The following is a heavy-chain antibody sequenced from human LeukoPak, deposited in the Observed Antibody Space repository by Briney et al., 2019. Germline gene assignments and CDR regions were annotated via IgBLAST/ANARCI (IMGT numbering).Heavy chain of an antibody. J-gene: IGHJ4*02. CDR1: GYSFTNYW. CDR3: ARWGGYCSGGNCYPLYYFDY. CDR2: INPRDSDT. Sequence: GESLKISCKGSGYSFTNYWIGWVRQLPGKGLDWMGIINPRDSDTRYSPSFQGQVTISADKSISTAYLQWSSLKASDTAMYYCARWGGYCSGGNCYPLYYFDYWGQGTLVTVSS. V-gene: IGHV5-51*01. D-gene: IGHD2-15*01.